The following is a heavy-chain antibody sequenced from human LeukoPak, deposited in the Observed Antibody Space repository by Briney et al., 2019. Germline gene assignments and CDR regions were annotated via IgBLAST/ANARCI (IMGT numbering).Heavy chain of an antibody. CDR2: MYGGGNT. V-gene: IGHV3-66*01. CDR1: GFTVSTND. D-gene: IGHD3-10*01. Sequence: GGSLRLSCAAFGFTVSTNDMTWVRQTPGKGLEWVSIMYGGGNTYYADSVKGRFTISRDNSKNTVYLEMNSLRAEDTAAFYCARDRPGDGYFDYWGQGTLVTVSS. CDR3: ARDRPGDGYFDY. J-gene: IGHJ4*02.